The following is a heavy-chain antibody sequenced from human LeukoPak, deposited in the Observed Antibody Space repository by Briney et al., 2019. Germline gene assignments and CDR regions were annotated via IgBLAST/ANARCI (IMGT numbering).Heavy chain of an antibody. Sequence: ASVKVSCKASGYKFTGYYIHWARQAPGQGLEWMGWINPNTGDTTYAQNFQGRVTMTRDTSITTAYMEVSRLRSDDTAVYYCARRDSSSDIDYWGQGTLVTVSS. CDR3: ARRDSSSDIDY. J-gene: IGHJ4*02. CDR1: GYKFTGYY. V-gene: IGHV1-2*02. CDR2: INPNTGDT. D-gene: IGHD6-13*01.